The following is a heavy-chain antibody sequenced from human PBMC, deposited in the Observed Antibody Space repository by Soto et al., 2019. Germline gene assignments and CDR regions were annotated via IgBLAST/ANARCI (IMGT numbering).Heavy chain of an antibody. V-gene: IGHV3-33*01. D-gene: IGHD3-9*01. Sequence: VGSLRLSCAASGFTFSSYGMHWVRQAPGKGLEWVAVIWYDGSNKHYADSVKGRFTISRDNSKNTLYLQMNSLRAEDTAVYYCARGSLRYFDWLLFYYWGQGTLVTVSS. CDR2: IWYDGSNK. J-gene: IGHJ4*02. CDR1: GFTFSSYG. CDR3: ARGSLRYFDWLLFYY.